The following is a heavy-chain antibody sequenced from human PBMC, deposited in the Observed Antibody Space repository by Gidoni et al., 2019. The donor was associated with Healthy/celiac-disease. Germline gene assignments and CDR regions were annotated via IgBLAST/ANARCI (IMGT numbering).Heavy chain of an antibody. D-gene: IGHD1-26*01. V-gene: IGHV3-30*02. Sequence: QVQLVESGGGVVQPGGSLSLSCAASGFTFSSYGSHWVRQAPGKGLEWVAFIRYDGSNKYYADSVKGRFTISRDNSKNTLYLQMNSLRAEDTAVYYCAKDQSYAPDYFDYWGQGTLVTVSS. CDR2: IRYDGSNK. CDR3: AKDQSYAPDYFDY. CDR1: GFTFSSYG. J-gene: IGHJ4*02.